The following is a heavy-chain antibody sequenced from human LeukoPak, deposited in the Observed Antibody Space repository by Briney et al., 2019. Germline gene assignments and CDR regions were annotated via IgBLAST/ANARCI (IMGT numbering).Heavy chain of an antibody. J-gene: IGHJ4*02. CDR3: ARDLYYYDSSGYVDY. Sequence: PGGSLRLSCAASGFTFSSYGMHWVRQAPGKGLEWVAVIWYDGSNKYYADSVKGRFTISRDNSKNTLYLQMNSLRAEDTAVYYCARDLYYYDSSGYVDYWDQGTLVTVSS. D-gene: IGHD3-22*01. V-gene: IGHV3-33*01. CDR1: GFTFSSYG. CDR2: IWYDGSNK.